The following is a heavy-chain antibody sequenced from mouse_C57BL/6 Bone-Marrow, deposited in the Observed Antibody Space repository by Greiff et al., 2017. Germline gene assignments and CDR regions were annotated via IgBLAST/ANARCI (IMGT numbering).Heavy chain of an antibody. Sequence: VQLQQPGAELVMPGASVKLSCKASGYTFTSYWMHWVKQRPGQGLEWIGEIDPSDSYTNYNQKFKGKSTLTVDKSSSTAYMQLSSLTSEYSAVYYCARDSNYVWFAYWGQGTLVTITA. CDR3: ARDSNYVWFAY. CDR1: GYTFTSYW. J-gene: IGHJ3*01. D-gene: IGHD2-5*01. CDR2: IDPSDSYT. V-gene: IGHV1-69*01.